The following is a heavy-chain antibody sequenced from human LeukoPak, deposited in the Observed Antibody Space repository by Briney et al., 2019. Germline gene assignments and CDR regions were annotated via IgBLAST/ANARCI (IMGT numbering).Heavy chain of an antibody. CDR3: ASLPGPPHPIEFDY. Sequence: PGGSLRLSCAASGFTLSTYIMNWVRQAPGKGLEWVSYISSSSSTIYYADSVKGRFTISRDNAKNSLYLQMNSLRAEDTAVYYCASLPGPPHPIEFDYWGQGTLVTVSS. CDR2: ISSSSSTI. D-gene: IGHD3-16*02. V-gene: IGHV3-48*01. CDR1: GFTLSTYI. J-gene: IGHJ4*02.